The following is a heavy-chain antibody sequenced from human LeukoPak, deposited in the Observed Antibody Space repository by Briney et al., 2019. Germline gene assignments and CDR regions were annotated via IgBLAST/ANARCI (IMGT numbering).Heavy chain of an antibody. D-gene: IGHD3-22*01. J-gene: IGHJ4*02. V-gene: IGHV1-58*02. Sequence: SVKVSCKTSGFTFSRSAIQWVRQARGQRLEWIGWIVVGSDNTKYAQKFQERVTITRDMSTSAAYMELSSLRSEDTAVYYCAVADYYYDSSNYYPGGQWGQGTPVTVSS. CDR3: AVADYYYDSSNYYPGGQ. CDR2: IVVGSDNT. CDR1: GFTFSRSA.